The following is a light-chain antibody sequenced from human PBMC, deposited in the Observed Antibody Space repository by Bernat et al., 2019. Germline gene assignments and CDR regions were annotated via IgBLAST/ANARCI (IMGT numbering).Light chain of an antibody. J-gene: IGKJ1*01. CDR1: QGIRNE. CDR3: LQDHNYPRT. Sequence: IQMTQSPSSLSASVGDRVTITCRASQGIRNELGWYQQKPGKDPKLLIYAASTLQSGVPSRFSGSGSGTDFTLTISSLQPEDSATYYCLQDHNYPRTFGQGTKVEIK. V-gene: IGKV1-6*01. CDR2: AAS.